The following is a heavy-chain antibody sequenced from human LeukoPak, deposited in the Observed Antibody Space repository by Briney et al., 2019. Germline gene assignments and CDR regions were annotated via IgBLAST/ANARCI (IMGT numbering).Heavy chain of an antibody. V-gene: IGHV4-31*11. J-gene: IGHJ4*02. CDR3: ARGPNYGGNSKDFDY. D-gene: IGHD4-23*01. Sequence: SETLSLTCAVSGGSISSYYWNWVRQHPGKGLEWIGYIYYSGSTYYNPALKSRVTISVDTSKNQFSLKLSSVTAADTAVYYCARGPNYGGNSKDFDYWGQGTLVTVSS. CDR2: IYYSGST. CDR1: GGSISSYY.